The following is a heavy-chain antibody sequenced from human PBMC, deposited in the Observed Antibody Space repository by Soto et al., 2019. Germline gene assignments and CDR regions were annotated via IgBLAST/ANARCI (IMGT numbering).Heavy chain of an antibody. CDR2: ISSTGGTI. D-gene: IGHD3-22*01. J-gene: IGHJ4*02. V-gene: IGHV3-48*01. CDR3: ARDGSYDSSGYYFDY. CDR1: GFPFNSYG. Sequence: LRLSCAVSGFPFNSYGMNWVRQAPGKGLEGVSFISSTGGTIYYADSVKGRFTISRDNANNSLYLQMNSLRAEDTAVYYCARDGSYDSSGYYFDYWGQGTLVTVSS.